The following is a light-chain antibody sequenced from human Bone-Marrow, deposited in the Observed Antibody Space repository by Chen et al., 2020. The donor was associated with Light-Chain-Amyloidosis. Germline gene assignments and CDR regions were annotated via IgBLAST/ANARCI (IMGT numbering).Light chain of an antibody. V-gene: IGKV1-39*01. Sequence: QMIQSPSSLSASVGDSVAITCRASQGVDTFLNWYRQRPGEAPQIVIYAASRSQSGDPSRFTGSGSMTDFALTIRKLQPEDFGTYVCQQSYTRPGSYGQGTKVEIK. CDR2: AAS. CDR1: QGVDTF. J-gene: IGKJ1*01. CDR3: QQSYTRPGS.